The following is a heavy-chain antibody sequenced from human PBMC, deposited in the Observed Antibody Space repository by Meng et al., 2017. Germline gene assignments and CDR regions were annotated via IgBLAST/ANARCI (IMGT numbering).Heavy chain of an antibody. CDR1: RGTLTTKDFY. D-gene: IGHD3-16*01. J-gene: IGHJ4*02. Sequence: GSLRLSCTVSRGTLTTKDFYWGWFRQPPGQERVWIGTISFDGNTYYNPALNSRVTITMHTSKTQFSLKLSSVTAADTAVYYCARGELFLAAPQNPPDYWGQGTLVTVSS. V-gene: IGHV4-39*07. CDR3: ARGELFLAAPQNPPDY. CDR2: ISFDGNT.